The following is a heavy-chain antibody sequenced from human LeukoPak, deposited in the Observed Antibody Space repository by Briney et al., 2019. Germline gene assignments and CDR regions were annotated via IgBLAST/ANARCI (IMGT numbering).Heavy chain of an antibody. D-gene: IGHD4-11*01. CDR3: AKDRGSTERYYFDY. CDR1: GGSFSGYY. Sequence: PSETLSLTCAVYGGSFSGYYWSWIRQPPGKGLEWIGSIYYSGSTYYNPSLKSRVTISVDTSKNQFSLKLSSVTAADTAVYYCAKDRGSTERYYFDYRGQGTLVTVSS. CDR2: IYYSGST. V-gene: IGHV4-34*01. J-gene: IGHJ4*02.